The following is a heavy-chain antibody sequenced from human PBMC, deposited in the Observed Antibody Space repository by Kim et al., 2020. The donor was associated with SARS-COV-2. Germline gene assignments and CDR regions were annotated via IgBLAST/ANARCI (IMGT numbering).Heavy chain of an antibody. V-gene: IGHV4-31*03. Sequence: SETLSLTCTVSGGSISSGGYYWSWIRQHPGKGLEWIGYIYYSGSTYYNPSLKSRVTISVDTSKNQFSLKLSSVTAADTAVYYCAGRGETYYYGSGSYYRSYYFDYGGQGTLVTVSS. CDR2: IYYSGST. CDR3: AGRGETYYYGSGSYYRSYYFDY. CDR1: GGSISSGGYY. J-gene: IGHJ4*02. D-gene: IGHD3-10*01.